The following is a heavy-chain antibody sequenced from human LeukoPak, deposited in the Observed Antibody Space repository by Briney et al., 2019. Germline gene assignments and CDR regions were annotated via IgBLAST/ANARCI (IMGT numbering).Heavy chain of an antibody. Sequence: SETLSLTCTVSGGSISSYYWSWLRQPAGKGLEWLGRIYTSGSTNYNPSLKSRVTMSVDTSKNQFSLKLSSVTAADTAVYYCARDQSLGYCSGGSCPDPYYYYGMDVWGQGTTVTVSS. J-gene: IGHJ6*02. V-gene: IGHV4-4*07. CDR1: GGSISSYY. CDR3: ARDQSLGYCSGGSCPDPYYYYGMDV. CDR2: IYTSGST. D-gene: IGHD2-15*01.